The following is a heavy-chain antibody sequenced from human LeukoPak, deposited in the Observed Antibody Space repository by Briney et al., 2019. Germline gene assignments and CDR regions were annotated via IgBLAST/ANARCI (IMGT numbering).Heavy chain of an antibody. CDR2: ISSSSSYI. CDR1: GFTLNNYA. Sequence: GGSLRLSCAASGFTLNNYAVSWVRQAPGKGLEWVSSISSSSSYIYYADSVKGRFTISRDNAKNSLYLQMNSLRAEDTAVYYCVRGRGEDHYWGQGTLVTVSS. V-gene: IGHV3-21*01. CDR3: VRGRGEDHY. D-gene: IGHD3-10*01. J-gene: IGHJ4*02.